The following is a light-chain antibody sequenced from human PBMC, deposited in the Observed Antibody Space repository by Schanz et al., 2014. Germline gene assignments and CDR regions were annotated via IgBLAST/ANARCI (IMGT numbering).Light chain of an antibody. V-gene: IGLV4-69*01. CDR1: SGHSSYA. CDR2: LNSDGSH. Sequence: QPVLTQSPSASASLGASVKLTCTLSSGHSSYAIAWHQQQPEKGPRYLMKLNSDGSHSKGDGIPDRFSGSSSGAERYLTIQSQQYEDEADYYCQTWGTGGVFGGGTKLTVL. CDR3: QTWGTGGV. J-gene: IGLJ3*02.